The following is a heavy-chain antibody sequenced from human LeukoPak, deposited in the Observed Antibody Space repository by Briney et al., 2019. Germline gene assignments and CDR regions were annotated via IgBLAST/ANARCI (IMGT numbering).Heavy chain of an antibody. J-gene: IGHJ4*02. V-gene: IGHV4-4*02. CDR1: GGSISTTNW. Sequence: SETLSLTCGVSGGSISTTNWWTWVRQPPGEGLEWIGEVHLSGRTHYNPSLESRVTMSVDMSENHISLRLASVTAADTAVYYCAREGGPYRPLDYSGQGTLVTVSS. CDR2: VHLSGRT. CDR3: AREGGPYRPLDY.